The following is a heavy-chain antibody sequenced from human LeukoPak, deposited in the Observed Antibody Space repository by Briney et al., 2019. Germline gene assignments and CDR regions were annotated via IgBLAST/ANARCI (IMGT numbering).Heavy chain of an antibody. CDR1: GFTFSSYW. V-gene: IGHV3-7*01. D-gene: IGHD3-16*01. CDR2: IKQDGSEK. CDR3: ARDPDTSPGAFDI. Sequence: GGSLRLSCAASGFTFSSYWMSWVRQAPGKGLEWVANIKQDGSEKYYVDSVKGRFTISRDNAKNSLYLQMNSLRAEDTAVYYCARDPDTSPGAFDIWGQGTMVTVSS. J-gene: IGHJ3*02.